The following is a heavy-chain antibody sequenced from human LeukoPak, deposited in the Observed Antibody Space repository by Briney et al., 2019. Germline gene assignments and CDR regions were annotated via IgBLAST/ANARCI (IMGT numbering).Heavy chain of an antibody. CDR3: AKDSFSST. CDR1: GFTFSSDS. D-gene: IGHD2-2*01. CDR2: ISHSGVST. J-gene: IGHJ4*02. Sequence: GGSLRLSRAASGFTFSSDSMTWVRQAPGKGLEWVSTISHSGVSTFYADPVRGRFTISRDNSKNTLYLHMNSLSAEDTAIYYCAKDSFSSTWGQGTLVTVSS. V-gene: IGHV3-23*01.